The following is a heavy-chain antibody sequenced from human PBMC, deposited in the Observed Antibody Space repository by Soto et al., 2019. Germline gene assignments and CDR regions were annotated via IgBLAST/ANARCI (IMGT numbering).Heavy chain of an antibody. J-gene: IGHJ1*01. CDR3: XXXVVVVAAXXXXXXXX. Sequence: QVQLVQSGAEVKKPGSSVKVSCKASGGTFSRDAISWVRQAPGQGLEWMGGIIPMFGTAKYVQKFQGRLTITADESTXXXXXXXXXXXSDXXXXXXXXXXVVVVAAXXXXXXXXWG. CDR2: IIPMFGTA. V-gene: IGHV1-69*01. D-gene: IGHD2-15*01. CDR1: GGTFSRDA.